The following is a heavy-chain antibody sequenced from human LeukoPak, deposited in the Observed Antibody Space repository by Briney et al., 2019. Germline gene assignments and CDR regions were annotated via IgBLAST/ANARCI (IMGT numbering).Heavy chain of an antibody. J-gene: IGHJ4*02. D-gene: IGHD6-19*01. Sequence: SETLSLTCTVSGGSISSSSYYWGWIRQPPGKGLEWIGSIYYSGSTYYNPSLKCPVTISVDTSKNQCSLKLSSVTAAHSAVYYCARILIAVAGLDYWGQGTLVTVSS. CDR2: IYYSGST. CDR1: GGSISSSSYY. CDR3: ARILIAVAGLDY. V-gene: IGHV4-39*07.